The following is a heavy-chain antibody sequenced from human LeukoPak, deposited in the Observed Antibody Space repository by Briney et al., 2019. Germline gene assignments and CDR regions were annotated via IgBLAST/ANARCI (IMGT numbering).Heavy chain of an antibody. J-gene: IGHJ5*02. CDR3: VKYSNSCYDP. Sequence: GGSLRLSCSASGFIFSNYAMHWVRQAPGKGLEYVSAISTSGGGTYYADSVKGRFTISRDNSKNTLYLQMSSLRAEDTAVCYCVKYSNSCYDPWGQGTLVTVSS. V-gene: IGHV3-64D*06. CDR1: GFIFSNYA. CDR2: ISTSGGGT. D-gene: IGHD6-13*01.